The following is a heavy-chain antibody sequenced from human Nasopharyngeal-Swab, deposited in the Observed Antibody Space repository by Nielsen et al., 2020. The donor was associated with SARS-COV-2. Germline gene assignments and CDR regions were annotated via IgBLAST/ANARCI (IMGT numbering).Heavy chain of an antibody. J-gene: IGHJ6*02. V-gene: IGHV3-43*01. D-gene: IGHD2-2*03. CDR1: GFTFDDYT. Sequence: GESLKISCAASGFTFDDYTMHWVRQAPGKGLEWVSLISWDGGSTYYADSVKGRFTISRDNSKNTLYLQMNSLRAEDTAVYYCAKMDIVVVPAANLDYYYYGMDVWGQGTTVTVSS. CDR2: ISWDGGST. CDR3: AKMDIVVVPAANLDYYYYGMDV.